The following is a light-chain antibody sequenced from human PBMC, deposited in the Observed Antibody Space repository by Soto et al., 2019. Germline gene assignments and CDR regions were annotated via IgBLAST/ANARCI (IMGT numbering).Light chain of an antibody. J-gene: IGKJ1*01. Sequence: NVLTQSPGTLSLSPGERATLSCRASQSVSSSHLAWYQQKPGQAPRLLIYGASSRATGIPDRFSGSGSGTDFTLTISRLEPEDFAVYYCQQYGSSPRTFGQGTKVDIK. V-gene: IGKV3-20*01. CDR3: QQYGSSPRT. CDR1: QSVSSSH. CDR2: GAS.